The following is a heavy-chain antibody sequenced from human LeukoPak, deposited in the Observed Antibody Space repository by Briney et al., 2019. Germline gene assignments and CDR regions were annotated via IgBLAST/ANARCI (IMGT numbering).Heavy chain of an antibody. J-gene: IGHJ4*02. D-gene: IGHD6-13*01. CDR1: GFPFNAYW. CDR2: IRQDGDTK. Sequence: PGGSLRLSCAASGFPFNAYWMTWVRQAPGKGLEWVANIRQDGDTKYYVDSVKGRFTISRGNAMNSLYLQMNGLRAEDTAIYYCARSLPYGTTWYGRSDFWGQGTLVTVSS. CDR3: ARSLPYGTTWYGRSDF. V-gene: IGHV3-7*03.